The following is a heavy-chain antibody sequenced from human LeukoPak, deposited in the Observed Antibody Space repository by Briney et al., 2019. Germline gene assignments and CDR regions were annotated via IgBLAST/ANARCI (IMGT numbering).Heavy chain of an antibody. J-gene: IGHJ3*02. D-gene: IGHD3-22*01. Sequence: GGSLRLSCAASGFTFSSYSMNWVRQAPGKGLEWVSYISSSSSTIYYADSVKGRFTISRDNAKNSLYLQTNSLRAEDTAVYYCARAQPMLVVHDAFDIWGQGTMVTVSP. CDR1: GFTFSSYS. V-gene: IGHV3-48*01. CDR2: ISSSSSTI. CDR3: ARAQPMLVVHDAFDI.